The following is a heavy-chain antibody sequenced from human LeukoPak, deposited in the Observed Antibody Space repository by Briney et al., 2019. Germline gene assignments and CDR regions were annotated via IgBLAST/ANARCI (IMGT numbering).Heavy chain of an antibody. CDR1: GFTFSSYE. D-gene: IGHD5-12*01. CDR2: ISSSGNTI. Sequence: GGSLRLSCTASGFTFSSYEMNWVRQAPGKGREWVSYISSSGNTISYADSVKGRFTTSRDNAKNSLYLQMNSLRAEDTAFYYCAINGGGDSGYGNFDYWGQGTLVTVSS. CDR3: AINGGGDSGYGNFDY. J-gene: IGHJ4*02. V-gene: IGHV3-48*03.